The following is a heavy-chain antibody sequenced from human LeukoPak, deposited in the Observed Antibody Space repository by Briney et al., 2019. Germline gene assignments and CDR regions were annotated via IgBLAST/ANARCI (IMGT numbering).Heavy chain of an antibody. CDR1: GFAFSTYA. CDR3: ARWGSTSCYDY. J-gene: IGHJ4*02. V-gene: IGHV3-64*02. CDR2: ISTNGDST. Sequence: GGSLRLSCAASGFAFSTYAMHWVRQAPGRGLEYVSAISTNGDSTYYADSVKGRFTISRDNSKNTLFLQMGSLRADDMAVYYCARWGSTSCYDYWGQGTLVTVSS. D-gene: IGHD2-2*01.